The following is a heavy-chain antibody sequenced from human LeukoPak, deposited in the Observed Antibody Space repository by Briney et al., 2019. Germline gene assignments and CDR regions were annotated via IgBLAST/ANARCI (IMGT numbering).Heavy chain of an antibody. CDR3: AREGCSTTSCYLRAFDI. J-gene: IGHJ3*02. Sequence: ASVKVSCTASGYTFTSFGISWVRQAPGPRLEWMGWSSAYTGNTNYAQNLQGRVNMTTHISASTAYMELRSLRSDDTAVYYCAREGCSTTSCYLRAFDIWGQGTMVTVSS. CDR2: SSAYTGNT. D-gene: IGHD2-2*01. CDR1: GYTFTSFG. V-gene: IGHV1-18*04.